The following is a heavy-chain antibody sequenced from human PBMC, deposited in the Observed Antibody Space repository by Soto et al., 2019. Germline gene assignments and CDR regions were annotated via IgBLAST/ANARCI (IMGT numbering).Heavy chain of an antibody. V-gene: IGHV4-39*02. Sequence: QLQLQESGPGLVKPSETLSLTCTVSGGSISGSTYYWGWIRQPPGKGLEWIGGIYYSGSTYYNPSLKSRVTISVDTSKNQFSRKLSSVTAADTAVFYCAREGYCGSPSCYGWGQGTLVTVSS. CDR2: IYYSGST. J-gene: IGHJ4*02. CDR3: AREGYCGSPSCYG. CDR1: GGSISGSTYY. D-gene: IGHD2-2*01.